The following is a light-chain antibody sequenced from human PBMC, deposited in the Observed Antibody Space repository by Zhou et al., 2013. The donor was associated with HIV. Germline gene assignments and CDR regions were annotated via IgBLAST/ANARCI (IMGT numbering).Light chain of an antibody. Sequence: EIVLTQSPGTLSLSPGERATLSCRASQSVSSNLAWYQQKPGQSPSLLIYDASTRATGVPARFSGSGSETEFTLTISSLQSEDFAVYYCQQYNKWPPWTFGQGTKVE. CDR1: QSVSSN. V-gene: IGKV3-15*01. J-gene: IGKJ1*01. CDR2: DAS. CDR3: QQYNKWPPWT.